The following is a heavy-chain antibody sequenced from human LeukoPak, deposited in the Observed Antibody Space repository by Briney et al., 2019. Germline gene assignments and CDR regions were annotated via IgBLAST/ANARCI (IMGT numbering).Heavy chain of an antibody. D-gene: IGHD2-2*01. V-gene: IGHV1-2*02. Sequence: ASVKVSCKASGYTFTGYYMHWVRQAPGQGLEWMGWINPNSGGTNYAQKFQGRVTMTRDTSISTAYMELSRLRPDDTAVYYCARVPRKPYCSSTSCYVDYWGQGTLVTVSS. CDR2: INPNSGGT. CDR1: GYTFTGYY. J-gene: IGHJ4*02. CDR3: ARVPRKPYCSSTSCYVDY.